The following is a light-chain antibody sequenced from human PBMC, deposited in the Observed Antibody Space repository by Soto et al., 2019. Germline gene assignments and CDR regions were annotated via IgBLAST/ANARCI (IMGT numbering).Light chain of an antibody. J-gene: IGKJ1*01. CDR1: QSVTSF. Sequence: DIQMTQSPSTLSASVGDRVTITCRASQSVTSFLNWYQQKPGEAPKLLIYDASSLESGVPSRFSGSGSGTEFTLTINSLQPDDFATYYCQHYNSYSEAFGQGTKVDIK. CDR3: QHYNSYSEA. CDR2: DAS. V-gene: IGKV1-5*01.